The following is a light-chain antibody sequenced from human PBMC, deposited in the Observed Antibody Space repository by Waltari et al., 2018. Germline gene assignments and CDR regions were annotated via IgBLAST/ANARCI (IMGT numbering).Light chain of an antibody. V-gene: IGKV1-39*01. CDR3: QQSFSTPPP. CDR2: AAS. CDR1: QSISSY. J-gene: IGKJ4*01. Sequence: DIQMTQSPSSLSASVGDRVTVTCRASQSISSYLNWYQQKPGKAPKLLIYAASNLQRGVPSRFGGSGSGTDFTLTISSLQPEDFATCYCQQSFSTPPPFGGGTKVEIK.